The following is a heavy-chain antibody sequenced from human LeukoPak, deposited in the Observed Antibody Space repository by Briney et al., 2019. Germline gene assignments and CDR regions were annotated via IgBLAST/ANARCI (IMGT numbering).Heavy chain of an antibody. V-gene: IGHV4-31*03. Sequence: PSQTLSLTCTVSGGSISSGGYYWSWIRQHPGKGLEWIGYIYYSGSTYYNPSLKSRVTISVDTSKNQFSLKLSSVTAADTAVYYCARVPYYDILTGYRAFDYWGQGTLVTVSS. CDR3: ARVPYYDILTGYRAFDY. CDR2: IYYSGST. CDR1: GGSISSGGYY. J-gene: IGHJ4*02. D-gene: IGHD3-9*01.